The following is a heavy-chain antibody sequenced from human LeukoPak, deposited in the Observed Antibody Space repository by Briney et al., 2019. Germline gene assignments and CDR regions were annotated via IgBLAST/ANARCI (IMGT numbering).Heavy chain of an antibody. V-gene: IGHV1-2*02. CDR3: ARDCVGLGMNWFDP. J-gene: IGHJ5*02. D-gene: IGHD7-27*01. Sequence: EASVKVSCKASGYAFIGFYIYWLRQAPGQGPEYMGWINPNSGGTRYAQKFQGRVTMTMDTSITTVYMELTGLRSDDTAVYFCARDCVGLGMNWFDPWGQGTLVTVSS. CDR2: INPNSGGT. CDR1: GYAFIGFY.